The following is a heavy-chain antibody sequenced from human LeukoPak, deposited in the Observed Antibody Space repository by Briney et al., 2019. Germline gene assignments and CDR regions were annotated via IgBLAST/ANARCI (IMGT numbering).Heavy chain of an antibody. Sequence: SETLSLTCTVSGGSISSSSYYWGWIRQPPGKGLEWIGSFYYSGSTYYNPSLKSRVTISVDTSKNQFSLKLSSVTAADTAVYYCARHHYYGSGSLDEVDYWGQGTLVTVSS. J-gene: IGHJ4*02. CDR3: ARHHYYGSGSLDEVDY. CDR1: GGSISSSSYY. D-gene: IGHD3-10*01. V-gene: IGHV4-39*01. CDR2: FYYSGST.